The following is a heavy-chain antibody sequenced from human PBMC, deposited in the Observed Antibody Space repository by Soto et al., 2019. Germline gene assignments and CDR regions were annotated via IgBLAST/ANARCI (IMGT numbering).Heavy chain of an antibody. CDR2: TYYRSKWYN. CDR1: GDSVSSNSAA. D-gene: IGHD6-13*01. CDR3: ARDRVEWSSSWSRAHYYYYYGMDV. V-gene: IGHV6-1*01. Sequence: QTLSLPSAISGDSVSSNSAACNLIRHSPSRGLEWLGRTYYRSKWYNDYAVSVKSRITINPDTSKNQFSLQLNSVTPEDTAVYYCARDRVEWSSSWSRAHYYYYYGMDVWGQGTTVTVSS. J-gene: IGHJ6*02.